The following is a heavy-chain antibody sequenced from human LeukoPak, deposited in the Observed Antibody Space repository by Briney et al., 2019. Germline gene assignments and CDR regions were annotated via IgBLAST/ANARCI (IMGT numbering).Heavy chain of an antibody. Sequence: ASVKVSCKASGYTFTSYGISWVRQAPGQGLEWMGWISAYNGNTNYAQKLQGSVTMTTDTSTSTAYMELRSLRSDDTAVYYCASTHYYGSGGIRFDPWGQGTLVTVSS. CDR2: ISAYNGNT. D-gene: IGHD3-10*01. CDR3: ASTHYYGSGGIRFDP. CDR1: GYTFTSYG. V-gene: IGHV1-18*01. J-gene: IGHJ5*02.